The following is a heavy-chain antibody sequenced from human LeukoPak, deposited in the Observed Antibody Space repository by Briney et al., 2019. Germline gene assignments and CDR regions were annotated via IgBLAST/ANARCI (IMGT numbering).Heavy chain of an antibody. J-gene: IGHJ6*03. D-gene: IGHD2-2*01. CDR1: GGPLTSYY. V-gene: IGHV4-59*01. CDR3: ARVPALSFYYYMDV. CDR2: IYYRGST. Sequence: SETLSLTCAVSGGPLTSYYWSWIRQPPGKGLEWIGFIYYRGSTNYNPSLESRVTISVDTSKNQFSLKLSSVTAADTAVYYCARVPALSFYYYMDVWGKGTTVTVSS.